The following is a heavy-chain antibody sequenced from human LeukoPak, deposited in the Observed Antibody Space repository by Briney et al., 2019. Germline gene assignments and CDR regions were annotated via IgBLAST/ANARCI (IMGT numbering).Heavy chain of an antibody. V-gene: IGHV3-30*02. CDR1: GFTFSSYG. CDR3: AKARRHIVVVIRGVADGGYYMDV. CDR2: IWYDGSNK. D-gene: IGHD2-21*01. Sequence: PGGSLRLSCAASGFTFSSYGMHWVRQAPGKGLEWVAVIWYDGSNKYYADSVKGRFTISRDNSKNTLYLQMNSLRAEDTAVYYCAKARRHIVVVIRGVADGGYYMDVWGKGTTVTVSS. J-gene: IGHJ6*03.